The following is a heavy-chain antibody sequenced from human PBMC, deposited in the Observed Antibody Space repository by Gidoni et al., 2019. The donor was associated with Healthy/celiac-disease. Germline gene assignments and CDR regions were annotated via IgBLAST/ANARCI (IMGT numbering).Heavy chain of an antibody. CDR2: IYTSGST. J-gene: IGHJ5*02. D-gene: IGHD2-2*01. V-gene: IGHV4-61*02. Sequence: QVQLQESGPGLVKPSQTLSLTCTVSGGSISSGSYYWSWIRQPAGKGREWMGRIYTSGSTNYNPSLKSRVTISVDTSKNQFSLKLSSVTAADTAVYYCARGKVVVPAAITPGGWFDPWGQGTLVTVSS. CDR3: ARGKVVVPAAITPGGWFDP. CDR1: GGSISSGSYY.